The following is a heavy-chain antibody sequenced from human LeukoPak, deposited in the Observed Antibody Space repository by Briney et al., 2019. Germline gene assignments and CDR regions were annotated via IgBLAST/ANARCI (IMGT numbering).Heavy chain of an antibody. D-gene: IGHD1-26*01. CDR2: MNPNSGNT. CDR3: ARGRWELLHYYYYMDV. V-gene: IGHV1-8*01. J-gene: IGHJ6*03. Sequence: ASVEVSCKASGYTFTSYDINWVRQATGQGLEWMGWMNPNSGNTGYAQKFQGRVTMTRNTSISTAYMELSSLRSEDTAVYYCARGRWELLHYYYYMDVWGKGTTVTVSS. CDR1: GYTFTSYD.